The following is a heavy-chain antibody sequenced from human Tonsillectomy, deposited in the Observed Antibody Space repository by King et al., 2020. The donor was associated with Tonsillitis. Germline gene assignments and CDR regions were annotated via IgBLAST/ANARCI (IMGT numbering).Heavy chain of an antibody. Sequence: QLVQSSAEVKPPGASVKVSCKASGYTFTSYGVDWVRQAPGQGLEWMGWIRAYNGNTNYAQKFQGRVTMTTETSTSTAYMELWTLGSEDTAVYYCARDSHDYGDFLGFNYWGQGTLVTVSS. CDR1: GYTFTSYG. D-gene: IGHD4-17*01. V-gene: IGHV1-18*01. J-gene: IGHJ4*02. CDR3: ARDSHDYGDFLGFNY. CDR2: IRAYNGNT.